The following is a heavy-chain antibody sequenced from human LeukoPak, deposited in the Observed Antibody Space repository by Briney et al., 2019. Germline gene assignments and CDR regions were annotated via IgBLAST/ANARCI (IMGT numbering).Heavy chain of an antibody. CDR1: GFMFRAYA. Sequence: GGSLRLSCAASGFMFRAYAVHWVRQAPGKGLEYVSGISSDGGTTNYANSVKGRFTISRDNSKNTLYLQVGSLRPEDMAVYYCARVYIAGMTGHYSLDYWGQGTLLTVSS. CDR2: ISSDGGTT. D-gene: IGHD3-9*01. J-gene: IGHJ4*02. V-gene: IGHV3-64*01. CDR3: ARVYIAGMTGHYSLDY.